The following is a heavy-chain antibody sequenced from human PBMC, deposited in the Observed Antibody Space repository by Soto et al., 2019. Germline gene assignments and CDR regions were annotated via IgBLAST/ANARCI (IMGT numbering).Heavy chain of an antibody. Sequence: PSETLSLTCAVYGGSFSGYYWSWIRQPPGKGLEWIGEINHSGSTNYNPSLKSRVTISVDTSKNQFSLKLSSVTAADTAVYYCARVIVVVPAAKHYYMDVWGKGTTVTVSS. D-gene: IGHD2-2*01. CDR1: GGSFSGYY. J-gene: IGHJ6*03. CDR2: INHSGST. V-gene: IGHV4-34*01. CDR3: ARVIVVVPAAKHYYMDV.